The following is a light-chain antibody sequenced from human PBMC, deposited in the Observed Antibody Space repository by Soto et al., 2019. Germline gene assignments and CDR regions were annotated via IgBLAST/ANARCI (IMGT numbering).Light chain of an antibody. J-gene: IGKJ1*01. CDR1: QTIFNW. CDR3: QQYNSYPWT. Sequence: DIQMTQSPSTLSASVGDRVTITCRASQTIFNWLAWYQRKPGRAPNLLIYDASSLQSGVPSTFSGSGSGKEFTLTISSLQPGDFATYYCQQYNSYPWTFGQGTKVEIK. CDR2: DAS. V-gene: IGKV1-5*01.